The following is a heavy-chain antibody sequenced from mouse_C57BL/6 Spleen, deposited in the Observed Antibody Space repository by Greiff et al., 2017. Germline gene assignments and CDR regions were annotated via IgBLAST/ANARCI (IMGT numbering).Heavy chain of an antibody. J-gene: IGHJ4*01. CDR1: GYTFTSYW. V-gene: IGHV1-72*01. CDR3: AREGDYGNYAMDY. D-gene: IGHD2-1*01. Sequence: QVQLQQPGAELVKPGASVKLSCKASGYTFTSYWMHWVKQRPGRGLEWIGRIDPNSGGTKYNEKFKSKATLTVDKPSSTAYMQLSSLTSEDSAVYYCAREGDYGNYAMDYWGQGTSVTVSS. CDR2: IDPNSGGT.